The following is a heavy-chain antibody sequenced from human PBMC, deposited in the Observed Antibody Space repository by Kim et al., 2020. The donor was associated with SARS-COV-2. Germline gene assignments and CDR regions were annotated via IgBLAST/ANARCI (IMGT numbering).Heavy chain of an antibody. D-gene: IGHD3-9*01. V-gene: IGHV1-18*04. J-gene: IGHJ4*02. CDR3: ARESPRLEDDILTGSTLDY. CDR1: GYTFTSYG. Sequence: ASVKVSCKASGYTFTSYGISWVRQAPGQGLEWMGWISAYNGNTNYAQKLQGRVTMTTDTSTSTAYMELRSLRSDDTAVYYCARESPRLEDDILTGSTLDYWGQGTLVTVSS. CDR2: ISAYNGNT.